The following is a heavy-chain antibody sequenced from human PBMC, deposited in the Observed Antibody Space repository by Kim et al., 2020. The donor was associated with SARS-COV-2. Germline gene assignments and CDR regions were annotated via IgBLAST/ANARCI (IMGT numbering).Heavy chain of an antibody. Sequence: KGRFTISRDNSKNTLYLQMNSLRAEDTAVYYCAKEEDPNYYGSGSYYNAYWGQGTLVTVSS. V-gene: IGHV3-30*02. J-gene: IGHJ4*02. D-gene: IGHD3-10*01. CDR3: AKEEDPNYYGSGSYYNAY.